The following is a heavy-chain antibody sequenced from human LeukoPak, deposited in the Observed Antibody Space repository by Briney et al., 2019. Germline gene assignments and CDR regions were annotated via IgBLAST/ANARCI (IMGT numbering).Heavy chain of an antibody. Sequence: GGSLRLSCAASGFTFSSYSMNWVRQAPGKGLEWVSYISSSSSTIYYADSVKGRFTISRDNAKNSLYLQMNSLRAEDTAVYYCARDPGYYDFWSGYFFDYWGQGTLATVSS. V-gene: IGHV3-48*01. CDR1: GFTFSSYS. D-gene: IGHD3-3*01. J-gene: IGHJ4*02. CDR2: ISSSSSTI. CDR3: ARDPGYYDFWSGYFFDY.